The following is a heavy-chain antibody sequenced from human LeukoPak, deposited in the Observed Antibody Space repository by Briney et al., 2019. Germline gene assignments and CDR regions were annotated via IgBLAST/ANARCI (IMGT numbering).Heavy chain of an antibody. D-gene: IGHD6-6*01. J-gene: IGHJ4*02. Sequence: PSETLSLTCTVSGGYISSCYWSWIRQPAGKGLEWIGRIYTSGSTNYNPSLKSRVTMSVDTSKNQFSLKLSSVTAADTAVYYCAREGGYSSSLTFDYWGQGTLVTVSS. CDR2: IYTSGST. CDR3: AREGGYSSSLTFDY. V-gene: IGHV4-4*07. CDR1: GGYISSCY.